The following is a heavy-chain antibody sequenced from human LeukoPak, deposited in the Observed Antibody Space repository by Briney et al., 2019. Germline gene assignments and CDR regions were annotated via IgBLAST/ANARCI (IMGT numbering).Heavy chain of an antibody. CDR1: GYTFSAYY. CDR3: ARAAEDIVVVVAATVDY. CDR2: INPNSGGT. J-gene: IGHJ4*02. Sequence: ASVKVSCKASGYTFSAYYMHWVRQAPGQGLEWMGWINPNSGGTNYAQKFQGRVTMTRDTSISTAYMELSRLRSDDTAVYYCARAAEDIVVVVAATVDYWGQGTLVTVSS. D-gene: IGHD2-15*01. V-gene: IGHV1-2*02.